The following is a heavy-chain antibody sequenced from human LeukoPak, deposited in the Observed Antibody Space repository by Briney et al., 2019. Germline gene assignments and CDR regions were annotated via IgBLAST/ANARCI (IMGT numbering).Heavy chain of an antibody. CDR3: AREYCSSTSCYSPVGY. V-gene: IGHV1-2*02. D-gene: IGHD2-2*01. J-gene: IGHJ4*02. Sequence: GASVKVSCKASGYTFTGYYMHWVRQAPGQGLEWMGWINPNSGGTNYAQKFQGRVTMTRDTSISTAYMELSRLRSDDTAVYYCAREYCSSTSCYSPVGYWGQGTLVTVSS. CDR2: INPNSGGT. CDR1: GYTFTGYY.